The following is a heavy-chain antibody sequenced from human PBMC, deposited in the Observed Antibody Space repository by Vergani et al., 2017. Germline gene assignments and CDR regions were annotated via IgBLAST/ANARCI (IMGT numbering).Heavy chain of an antibody. CDR1: GYIFKNYY. D-gene: IGHD2-15*01. J-gene: IGHJ4*02. CDR2: VNFVTGAA. CDR3: ARSIGYCTSGSCRPYYFDL. Sequence: QVHLVQSGAAVKKPGASAKVSCTASGYIFKNYYMHWLRLAPGQGFQWMGVVNFVTGAATSPQKFEGRITMTRDTSTATFYMDLSSLKYEDTAIYYCARSIGYCTSGSCRPYYFDLWGQRTLVTVSS. V-gene: IGHV1-46*02.